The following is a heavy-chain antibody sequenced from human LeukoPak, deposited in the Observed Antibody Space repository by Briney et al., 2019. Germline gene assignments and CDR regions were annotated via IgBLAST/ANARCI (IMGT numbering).Heavy chain of an antibody. V-gene: IGHV3-30*04. J-gene: IGHJ4*02. CDR1: GFTFSSYA. CDR3: AKDRWDSSGYYYLFDY. Sequence: GGSLRLSCAASGFTFSSYAMHWVRQAPGKGLEWVAVISYDGSNKYYADSVKGRFTISRDNSKNTLYLQMNSLRAEDTAVYYCAKDRWDSSGYYYLFDYWGQGTLVTVSS. D-gene: IGHD3-22*01. CDR2: ISYDGSNK.